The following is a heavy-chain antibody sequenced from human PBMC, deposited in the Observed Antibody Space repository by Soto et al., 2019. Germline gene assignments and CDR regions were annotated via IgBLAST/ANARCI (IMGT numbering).Heavy chain of an antibody. J-gene: IGHJ3*02. V-gene: IGHV4-31*03. Sequence: VQLQESGPGLVKPSQTLSLTCTVSGGAISSGGYYWSWIRQHPWKGLAWIGYIYYSGSTYYNPSLKSRVTISVYTSKNQFSLKLSSVTAADTAVYYCARVDTIVGVVHAFDIWGQGTIVTVSS. CDR1: GGAISSGGYY. D-gene: IGHD3-3*01. CDR2: IYYSGST. CDR3: ARVDTIVGVVHAFDI.